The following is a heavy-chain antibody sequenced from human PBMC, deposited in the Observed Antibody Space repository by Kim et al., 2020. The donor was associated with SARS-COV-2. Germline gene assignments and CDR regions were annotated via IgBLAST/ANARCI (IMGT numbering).Heavy chain of an antibody. Sequence: SETLSLTCAVYGGSFSGYYWSWIRQPPGKGLEWIGEINHSGSTNYNPSLKSRVTISVDTSKNQFSLKLVSVTAADTAVYYCARRSGAAAGTGFDYWGQGTLVTVSS. D-gene: IGHD6-13*01. CDR3: ARRSGAAAGTGFDY. J-gene: IGHJ4*02. V-gene: IGHV4-34*01. CDR1: GGSFSGYY. CDR2: INHSGST.